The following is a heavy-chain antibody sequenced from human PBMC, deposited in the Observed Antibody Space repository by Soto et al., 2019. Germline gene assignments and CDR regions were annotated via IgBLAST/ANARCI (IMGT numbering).Heavy chain of an antibody. CDR1: GFSFSEYW. CDR2: IKQDGSDI. D-gene: IGHD3-10*01. Sequence: EVQLVESGGGWVQPGGSLRLSCAASGFSFSEYWMNWVRQAPGKGPEWVTNIKQDGSDISYVDSVRGRFTTSRDNAKKSLFLQMNSLRVEDTAVYYCARVGRSSAYFYYYMDVWGKGTTVTVSS. V-gene: IGHV3-7*01. CDR3: ARVGRSSAYFYYYMDV. J-gene: IGHJ6*03.